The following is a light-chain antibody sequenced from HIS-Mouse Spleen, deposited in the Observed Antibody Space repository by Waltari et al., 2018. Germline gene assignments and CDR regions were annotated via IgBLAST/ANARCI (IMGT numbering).Light chain of an antibody. CDR2: DVS. Sequence: QSALTQPASVSGSPVQSITISCTGTSSDVVGYNYVSWYQQHPGKAPKLMIYDVSNRPSGVSNRFSGSKSGNTASLTISGLQAEDEADYYCSSYTSSSTEVFGGGTKLTVL. J-gene: IGLJ2*01. CDR3: SSYTSSSTEV. CDR1: SSDVVGYNY. V-gene: IGLV2-14*03.